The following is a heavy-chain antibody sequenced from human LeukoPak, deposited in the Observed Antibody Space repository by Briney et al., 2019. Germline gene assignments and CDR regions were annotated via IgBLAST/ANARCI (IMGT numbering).Heavy chain of an antibody. D-gene: IGHD3-10*01. J-gene: IGHJ4*02. CDR3: ARVRWFGELFGDY. Sequence: GGSLRLSCAASGFTFSSYAMHWVRQAPGKGLEWVAVISYDGSNKYYAGSVKGRFTISRDNSKNTLYLQMNSLRAEDTAVYYCARVRWFGELFGDYWGQGTLVTVSS. V-gene: IGHV3-30*14. CDR1: GFTFSSYA. CDR2: ISYDGSNK.